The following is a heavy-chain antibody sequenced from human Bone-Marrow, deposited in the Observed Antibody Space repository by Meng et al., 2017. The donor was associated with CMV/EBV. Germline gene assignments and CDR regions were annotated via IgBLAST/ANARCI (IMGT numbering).Heavy chain of an antibody. CDR1: GGAFSGHA. J-gene: IGHJ4*02. Sequence: AGGAFSGHAISWVRQAPGQGLEWMGGVIPSLDTSKYSQKFQGRLAITTDDSMSTAYMELTGLRSEDTAVYYCARSSLGYGGNMEFDFWGQGTLVTVSS. D-gene: IGHD4-23*01. V-gene: IGHV1-69*05. CDR2: VIPSLDTS. CDR3: ARSSLGYGGNMEFDF.